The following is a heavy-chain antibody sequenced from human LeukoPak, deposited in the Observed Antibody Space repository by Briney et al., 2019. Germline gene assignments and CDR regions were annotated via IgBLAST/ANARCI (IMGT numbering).Heavy chain of an antibody. CDR3: ARVVAAAGTRHFDP. D-gene: IGHD6-13*01. Sequence: PQTLSLTCTVSGGSISSGGYYWSWIRQHPGKGLEWIGYIYYSGSTYYNPSLKSRVTISVDTSKNQFSLKLSSVTAADTAVYYCARVVAAAGTRHFDPWGQGTLVTVSS. CDR2: IYYSGST. J-gene: IGHJ5*02. V-gene: IGHV4-31*03. CDR1: GGSISSGGYY.